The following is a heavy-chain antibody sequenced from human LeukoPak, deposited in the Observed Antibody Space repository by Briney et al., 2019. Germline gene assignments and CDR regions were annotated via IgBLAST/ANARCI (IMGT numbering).Heavy chain of an antibody. CDR2: ISYDGSNK. J-gene: IGHJ4*02. CDR1: GFTFNNYA. V-gene: IGHV3-30-3*01. D-gene: IGHD3-22*01. CDR3: ARDKAYKIVVADVDY. Sequence: GGSLRLSCAASGFTFNNYAMHWVRQAPGKGLEWVAVISYDGSNKYYADSVKGRFTISRDNSKNTLYLQMNSLRAEDTAVYYCARDKAYKIVVADVDYWGREPWSPSPQ.